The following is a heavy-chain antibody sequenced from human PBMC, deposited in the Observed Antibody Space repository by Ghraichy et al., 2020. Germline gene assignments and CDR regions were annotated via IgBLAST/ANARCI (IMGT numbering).Heavy chain of an antibody. CDR1: GGSISSYY. CDR3: ARDGTRFGELREGGWFDP. Sequence: SQTLSLTCTVSGGSISSYYWSWIRQPPGKGLEWIGYIYYSGSTNYNPSLKSRVTISVDTSKNQFSLKLSSVTAADTAVYYCARDGTRFGELREGGWFDPWGQGTLVTVSS. CDR2: IYYSGST. V-gene: IGHV4-59*01. J-gene: IGHJ5*02. D-gene: IGHD3-10*01.